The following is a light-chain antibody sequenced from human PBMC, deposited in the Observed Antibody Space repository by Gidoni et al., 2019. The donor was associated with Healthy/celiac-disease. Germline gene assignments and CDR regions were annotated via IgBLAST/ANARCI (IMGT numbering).Light chain of an antibody. CDR2: GAS. V-gene: IGKV3-20*01. CDR1: QRVSSSY. J-gene: IGKJ2*01. Sequence: EIVLTHSPGTLSLSPGERATLSCRASQRVSSSYLAWYQQKPGQAPRLLIYGASSRATGIPDRFSGSGSGTDFTLTISRLEPEDFAVYYCQQYGSSPPAYTFGQGTKLEIK. CDR3: QQYGSSPPAYT.